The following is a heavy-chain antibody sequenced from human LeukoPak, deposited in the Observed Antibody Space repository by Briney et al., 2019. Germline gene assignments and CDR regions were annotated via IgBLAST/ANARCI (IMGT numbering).Heavy chain of an antibody. CDR3: ARESSWRLPGGRGP. D-gene: IGHD2-15*01. CDR1: GDSISSSSYY. V-gene: IGHV4-39*07. CDR2: IYYSGST. J-gene: IGHJ5*02. Sequence: SSETLSLTCTVSGDSISSSSYYWGWIRQPPGKGLEWIGSIYYSGSTYYNPSLKSRVTISVDTSKNQFSLKLSSVTAADTAVYYCARESSWRLPGGRGPWGQGTLVTVSS.